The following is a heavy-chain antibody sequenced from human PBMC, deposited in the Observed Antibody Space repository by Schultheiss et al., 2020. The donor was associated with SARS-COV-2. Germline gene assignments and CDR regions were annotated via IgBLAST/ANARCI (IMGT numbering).Heavy chain of an antibody. D-gene: IGHD2-21*02. CDR3: ARHRAYCGGDCYADY. J-gene: IGHJ4*02. Sequence: ASVKVSCKASGYTFTSYGISWVRQAPGQGLEWMGWISAYNGNTNYAQKLQGRVTMTTDTSTSTAYMELRSLRSDDTAVYYCARHRAYCGGDCYADYWGQGTLVTVSS. CDR2: ISAYNGNT. V-gene: IGHV1-18*01. CDR1: GYTFTSYG.